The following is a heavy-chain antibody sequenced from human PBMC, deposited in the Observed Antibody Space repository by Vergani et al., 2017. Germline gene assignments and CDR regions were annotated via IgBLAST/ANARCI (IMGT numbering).Heavy chain of an antibody. CDR3: ATKSCGTPGCQIGYFRE. J-gene: IGHJ1*01. D-gene: IGHD1-1*01. V-gene: IGHV3-30*03. CDR2: ISYDGTQK. Sequence: QVHLVESGGGVVQPGRSLRLSCVVSGFTSSYYGMPWVRQAPGKGLEWVAVISYDGTQKYYADSVKGRFTISIDNSKSTLYLQMNSLRTEDTAVYYCATKSCGTPGCQIGYFREWVQGTLVTVSS. CDR1: GFTSSYYG.